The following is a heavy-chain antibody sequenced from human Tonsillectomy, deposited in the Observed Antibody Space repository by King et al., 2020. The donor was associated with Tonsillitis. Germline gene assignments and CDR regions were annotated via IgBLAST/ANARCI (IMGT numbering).Heavy chain of an antibody. V-gene: IGHV1-18*01. CDR3: GRIYCGGDCYSGPWDY. Sequence: QLVQSGAEVKKPGASVKVSCKASGYTFTDYGVSWVRQAPGQGLEWMGWISTYNGNTNYAQKLQGRVTMTTDTTTRTAYMELRRLRSDDTAVYYCGRIYCGGDCYSGPWDYWGQGTLVTVSS. CDR1: GYTFTDYG. CDR2: ISTYNGNT. D-gene: IGHD2-21*02. J-gene: IGHJ4*02.